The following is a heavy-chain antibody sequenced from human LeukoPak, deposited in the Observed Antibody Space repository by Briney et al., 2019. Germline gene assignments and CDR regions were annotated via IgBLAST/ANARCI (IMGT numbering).Heavy chain of an antibody. D-gene: IGHD6-13*01. Sequence: PGGSLRLSCAASGFTFSNYWMHWVRQAPGKGLVWVSRINSDGSSTSYADSVKGRFTISRDNSKNTLYLQMNSLRAEDTAVYYCARGDSSSRGAYFDYWGQGTLVTVSS. CDR3: ARGDSSSRGAYFDY. J-gene: IGHJ4*02. V-gene: IGHV3-74*01. CDR1: GFTFSNYW. CDR2: INSDGSST.